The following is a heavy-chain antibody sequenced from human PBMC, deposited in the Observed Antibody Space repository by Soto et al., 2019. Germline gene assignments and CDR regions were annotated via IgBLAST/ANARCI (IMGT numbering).Heavy chain of an antibody. Sequence: QVQLQESGPGLVKPSETLSLTCTVSGGSISSYYWSWIRQPPGKGLEWIGYIYYSGSTNYNPSLKRVTISVDTSKNQSSLKLSSVTAADTAVYYCARRYGGAFDIWGQGTMVTVS. V-gene: IGHV4-59*08. CDR1: GGSISSYY. CDR2: IYYSGST. J-gene: IGHJ3*02. D-gene: IGHD3-10*01. CDR3: ARRYGGAFDI.